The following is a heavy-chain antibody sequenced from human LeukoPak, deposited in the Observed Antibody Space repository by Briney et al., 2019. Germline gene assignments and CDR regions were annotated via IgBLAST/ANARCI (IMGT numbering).Heavy chain of an antibody. V-gene: IGHV3-30*04. Sequence: GGSLRLSCAASGFTFSSYAMHWVRQAPGKGLEWVAVISYDGSNKYYADSVKGRFTISRDNSKNTLYLEVIGLTAEDTAVYYCAKDDAWLRFGEWSQGTLVTVSS. J-gene: IGHJ4*02. CDR2: ISYDGSNK. D-gene: IGHD3-10*01. CDR3: AKDDAWLRFGE. CDR1: GFTFSSYA.